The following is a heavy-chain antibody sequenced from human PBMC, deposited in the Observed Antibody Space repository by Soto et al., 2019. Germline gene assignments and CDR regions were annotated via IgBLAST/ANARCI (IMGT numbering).Heavy chain of an antibody. CDR2: MNPNSGNT. D-gene: IGHD2-15*01. J-gene: IGHJ5*02. CDR3: ARGIVVVVAATQQTQEAQGWFDP. CDR1: GYTFTSYD. V-gene: IGHV1-8*01. Sequence: ASVKVSCKASGYTFTSYDINWVRQATGQGLEWMGWMNPNSGNTGYAQKFQGRVTMTRNTSISTAYMELSSLRSEDTAVYYCARGIVVVVAATQQTQEAQGWFDPWGQGTLVTVSS.